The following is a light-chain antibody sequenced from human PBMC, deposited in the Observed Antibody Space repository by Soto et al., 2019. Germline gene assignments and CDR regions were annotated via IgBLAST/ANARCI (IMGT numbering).Light chain of an antibody. V-gene: IGKV3-15*01. Sequence: EIVMTQSPATLSVSPGDRATLSCRASESVTSSLAWYQQKPGQPPRLLIYAASTRATDVPARFSGGGSGTEFTLTISSLQSEDFAVYFCQQYNIWPLWTFGQGTKVDI. CDR3: QQYNIWPLWT. J-gene: IGKJ1*01. CDR2: AAS. CDR1: ESVTSS.